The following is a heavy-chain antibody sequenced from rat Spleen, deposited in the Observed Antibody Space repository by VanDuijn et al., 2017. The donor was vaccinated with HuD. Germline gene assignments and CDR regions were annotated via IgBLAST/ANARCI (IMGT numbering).Heavy chain of an antibody. CDR2: ISYSGST. D-gene: IGHD1-10*01. V-gene: IGHV3-1*01. CDR3: ARRRGQVYNNYFDY. Sequence: EVQLQESGPGLGKPSQSPSLTFSVTGYSITSTYWGWIRKFPGNKMEWIGHISYSGSTSYNPSLKSRISITRDTSKNQFFLQLNSVTTEDTATYYCARRRGQVYNNYFDYWGQGVMVTVSS. CDR1: GYSITSTY. J-gene: IGHJ2*01.